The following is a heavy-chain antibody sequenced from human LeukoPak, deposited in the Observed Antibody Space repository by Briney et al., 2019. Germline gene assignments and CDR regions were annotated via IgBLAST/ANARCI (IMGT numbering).Heavy chain of an antibody. D-gene: IGHD3-9*01. CDR2: IRYDGSNK. V-gene: IGHV3-30*02. Sequence: PGGSLGLSCAASGFTFSSYGMHWVRQAPGKGLEWVAFIRYDGSNKYYADSVKGRFTISRDNSKNTLYLQMNSLRAEDTAVYYCARGPINLRYFDGTLYYFDYWGQGTLVTVSS. J-gene: IGHJ4*02. CDR1: GFTFSSYG. CDR3: ARGPINLRYFDGTLYYFDY.